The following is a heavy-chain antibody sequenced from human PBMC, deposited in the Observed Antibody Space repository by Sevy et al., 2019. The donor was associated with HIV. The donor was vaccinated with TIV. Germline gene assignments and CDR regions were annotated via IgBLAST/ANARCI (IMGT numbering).Heavy chain of an antibody. V-gene: IGHV3-48*02. D-gene: IGHD2-21*01. CDR1: GFTLSSYT. CDR3: VRDERAIASHFDY. J-gene: IGHJ4*02. CDR2: FDRTDIT. Sequence: GGSLRLSCEASGFTLSSYTMNWVHQSPEKGLEWVATFDRTDITHYGDSVKGRFIISRDTAKNSLFLQMNSLRDDDTAMYFCVRDERAIASHFDYWGRGTLVTVSS.